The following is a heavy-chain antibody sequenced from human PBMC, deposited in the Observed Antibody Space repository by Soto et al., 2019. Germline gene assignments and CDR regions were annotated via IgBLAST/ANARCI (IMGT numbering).Heavy chain of an antibody. CDR3: GRGRSGELVVFY. D-gene: IGHD1-7*01. Sequence: QVQLVQSGAEVKESGASVKVSCKASGYTFTGHYIHWVQQAPGQGFEWVGEIGPKNGDTRYAQKFQGRVAMTKDSSITTVYMELSNLSPDDTAVYYCGRGRSGELVVFYWGQGTLVTVHS. J-gene: IGHJ4*02. V-gene: IGHV1-2*02. CDR1: GYTFTGHY. CDR2: IGPKNGDT.